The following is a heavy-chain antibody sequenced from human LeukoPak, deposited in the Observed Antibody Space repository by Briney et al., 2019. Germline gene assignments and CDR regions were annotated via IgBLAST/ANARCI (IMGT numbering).Heavy chain of an antibody. CDR3: ARQLGYCTNGVCHLDAFDI. CDR2: IYYSGST. J-gene: IGHJ3*02. Sequence: SETLSLTCTVSGGSISSYYWSWIRQPPGKGLEWIGYIYYSGSTNYNPSLKSRVTISVDTSKNQFSLKLSSVTAADTAVYYCARQLGYCTNGVCHLDAFDIWGQGTMVTVSS. V-gene: IGHV4-59*01. D-gene: IGHD2-8*01. CDR1: GGSISSYY.